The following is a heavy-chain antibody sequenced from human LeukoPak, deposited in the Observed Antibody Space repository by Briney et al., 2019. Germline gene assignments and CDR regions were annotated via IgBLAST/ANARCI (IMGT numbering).Heavy chain of an antibody. CDR3: ATWDLDV. D-gene: IGHD1-26*01. Sequence: PSQTLSLTCAISGDSVSSNSAAWNWIRQSPSRGLEWLGRTYYRSKWYNEYAVSVRSRIAINPDTSKNQFSLQLNSVTPEDTAAYYCATWDLDVWGQGTTVTVSS. V-gene: IGHV6-1*01. CDR2: TYYRSKWYN. J-gene: IGHJ6*02. CDR1: GDSVSSNSAA.